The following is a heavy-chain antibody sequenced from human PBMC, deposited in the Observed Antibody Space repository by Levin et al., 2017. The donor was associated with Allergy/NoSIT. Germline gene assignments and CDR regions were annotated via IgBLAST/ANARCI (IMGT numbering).Heavy chain of an antibody. V-gene: IGHV3-30*18. CDR2: ISYDGSNK. CDR1: GFTFSSYG. Sequence: GGSLRLSCAASGFTFSSYGMHWVRQAPGKGLEWVAVISYDGSNKYYADSVKGRFTISRDNSKNTLYLQMNSLRAEDTAVYYCAKSSPYYGMDVWGQGTTVTVSS. CDR3: AKSSPYYGMDV. J-gene: IGHJ6*02.